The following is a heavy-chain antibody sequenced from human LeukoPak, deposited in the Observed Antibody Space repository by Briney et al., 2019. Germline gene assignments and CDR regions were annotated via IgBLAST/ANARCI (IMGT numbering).Heavy chain of an antibody. V-gene: IGHV3-9*01. D-gene: IGHD1-7*01. J-gene: IGHJ4*02. CDR1: GFTFDDYA. Sequence: GGSLRLSCAASGFTFDDYAMHWVRQAPGKGLEWVSCISWNSGSIGYADSVKDRFTISRDNAKNSLYLQMNSLRAEDTALYYCVSLELPTYWGQGTLVTVSS. CDR2: ISWNSGSI. CDR3: VSLELPTY.